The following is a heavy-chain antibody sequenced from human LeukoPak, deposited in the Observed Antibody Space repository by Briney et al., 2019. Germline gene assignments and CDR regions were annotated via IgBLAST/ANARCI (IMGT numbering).Heavy chain of an antibody. CDR3: AKDVLAYQLRFSSYMDV. J-gene: IGHJ6*03. Sequence: GGSLRLSCAASGFTFSSYGMSWVRQAPGKGLEWVSGITWNSGSMDYADSVKGRFTISRDNSKNTLYLQMNSLRAEDTAVYYCAKDVLAYQLRFSSYMDVWGKGTTVTISS. CDR2: ITWNSGSM. CDR1: GFTFSSYG. V-gene: IGHV3-23*01. D-gene: IGHD2-2*01.